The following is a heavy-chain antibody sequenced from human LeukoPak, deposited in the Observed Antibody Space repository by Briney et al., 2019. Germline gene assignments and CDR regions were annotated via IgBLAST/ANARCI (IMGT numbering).Heavy chain of an antibody. CDR2: IYSGGST. CDR1: GFTFSSNY. V-gene: IGHV3-53*01. Sequence: PGGSLRLSCAASGFTFSSNYMSWVRQAPGKGLEWVSVIYSGGSTYYADSVKGRFTISRDNSKNTLYLQMNSLRAEDTAVYYCARARDCSSTSCYPYYGMDVWGQGTTVTVSS. J-gene: IGHJ6*02. CDR3: ARARDCSSTSCYPYYGMDV. D-gene: IGHD2-2*01.